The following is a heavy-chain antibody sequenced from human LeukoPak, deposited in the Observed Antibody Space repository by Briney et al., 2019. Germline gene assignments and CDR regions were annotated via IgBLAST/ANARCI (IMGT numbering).Heavy chain of an antibody. V-gene: IGHV3-23*01. CDR1: GFTFSSYA. J-gene: IGHJ4*02. CDR3: AKDFRYSGSYLGLSFDY. D-gene: IGHD1-26*01. CDR2: ISGSGGST. Sequence: PGGSLRLSCAASGFTFSSYAMSWVRQAPGKGLEWVSAISGSGGSTYYADSVKGRFTISRDNSKNTLYLQMNSLRAEDTAVYYCAKDFRYSGSYLGLSFDYWGQGTLVTVSS.